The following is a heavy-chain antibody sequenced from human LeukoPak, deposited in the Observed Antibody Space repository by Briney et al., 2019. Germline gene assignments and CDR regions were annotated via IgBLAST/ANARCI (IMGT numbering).Heavy chain of an antibody. V-gene: IGHV1-69*13. J-gene: IGHJ5*02. D-gene: IGHD3-3*01. CDR1: GGTFSSYA. CDR2: IIPIFGTA. Sequence: GASVKVSCKASGGTFSSYAISWVRQAPGQGLEWMGGIIPIFGTANYAQKFQGRVTITADESTSTAYMELSSLRSEDTAVYYCASSSWSGYRKLKNLGWFDPWGQGTLVTVSS. CDR3: ASSSWSGYRKLKNLGWFDP.